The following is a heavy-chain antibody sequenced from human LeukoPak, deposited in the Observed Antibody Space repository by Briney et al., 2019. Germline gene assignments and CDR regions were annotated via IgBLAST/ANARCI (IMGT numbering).Heavy chain of an antibody. CDR2: IRYDGSNK. J-gene: IGHJ4*02. V-gene: IGHV3-30*02. Sequence: PGGSLRLSCAASGFTFSSYGMHWVRQAPGKGLEWVAFIRYDGSNKYYADSVKGRFTISRDSAKNSLYLQMNSLRAEDTAVYYCARGSSGWYDFYPILFDYWGQGTLVTVSS. D-gene: IGHD6-19*01. CDR1: GFTFSSYG. CDR3: ARGSSGWYDFYPILFDY.